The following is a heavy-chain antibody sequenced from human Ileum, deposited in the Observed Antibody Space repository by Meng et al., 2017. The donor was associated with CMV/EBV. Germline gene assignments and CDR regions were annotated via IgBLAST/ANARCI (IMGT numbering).Heavy chain of an antibody. CDR2: IHPSGST. J-gene: IGHJ5*02. Sequence: ADVLLTLSETPPLTCGVYGGSFSNYYWMWIRQSPGKGLEWIGEIHPSGSTYYNPSLHSRVTMSVDTSKNQFSLNLRSVTAADTAVYYCSRGADAYKSGRSWGQGTLVTVSS. CDR1: GGSFSNYY. D-gene: IGHD5-24*01. CDR3: SRGADAYKSGRS. V-gene: IGHV4-34*01.